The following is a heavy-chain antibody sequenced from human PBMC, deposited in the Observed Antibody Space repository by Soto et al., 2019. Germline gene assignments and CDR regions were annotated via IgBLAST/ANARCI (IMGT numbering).Heavy chain of an antibody. CDR1: GFTFSSYA. J-gene: IGHJ4*02. D-gene: IGHD3-3*01. CDR3: AKSQGYDFWSGYRFDY. V-gene: IGHV3-23*01. Sequence: RLSCAASGFTFSSYAMSWVRQAPGKGLEWVSAISGSGGSTYYADSVKGRFTISRDNSKNTLYLQMNSLRAEDTAVYYCAKSQGYDFWSGYRFDYWGQGXLVTVPS. CDR2: ISGSGGST.